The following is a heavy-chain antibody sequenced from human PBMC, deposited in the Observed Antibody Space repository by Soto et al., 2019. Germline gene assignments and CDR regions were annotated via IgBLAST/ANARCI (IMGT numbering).Heavy chain of an antibody. D-gene: IGHD2-21*01. CDR1: GGSFSGYH. CDR3: ARGYSPVGAY. V-gene: IGHV4-34*01. Sequence: SETLSLTCAVFGGSFSGYHSIWIRQSPGKGLEWIGEINHSGSTNYNPSLKNRVTISVDTSKNQFSLKLNSVTAADMSVYYCARGYSPVGAYWGQGTLVTVSS. CDR2: INHSGST. J-gene: IGHJ4*02.